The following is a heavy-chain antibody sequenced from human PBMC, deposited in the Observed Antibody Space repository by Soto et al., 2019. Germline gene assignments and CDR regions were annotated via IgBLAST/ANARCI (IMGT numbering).Heavy chain of an antibody. CDR2: IDTDGGGT. CDR1: GFTLGSHR. J-gene: IGHJ5*02. CDR3: ATVFDL. Sequence: DVQLVESGGGLVQPGGSLRVSCAASGFTLGSHRIHLVLQPPGKGLEWVSRIDTDGGGTSYADSVKGRFTISTDNAKNTVYLQMNGLRAEDTAVYYCATVFDLWGQGNLVTVSS. V-gene: IGHV3-74*01.